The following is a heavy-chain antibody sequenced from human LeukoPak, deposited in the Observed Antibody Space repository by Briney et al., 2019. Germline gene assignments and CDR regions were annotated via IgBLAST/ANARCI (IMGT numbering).Heavy chain of an antibody. J-gene: IGHJ5*02. Sequence: SVKVSCKASGYTFTSYAISWVRQAPGQGLEWMGGIIPIFGTANYAQKFQGRVTITADKSTSTAYMELSSLRSEDTAVYYCARGRWAGPVLWFGELLHTLGNWFDPWGQGTLVTVSS. CDR1: GYTFTSYA. CDR2: IIPIFGTA. V-gene: IGHV1-69*06. CDR3: ARGRWAGPVLWFGELLHTLGNWFDP. D-gene: IGHD3-10*01.